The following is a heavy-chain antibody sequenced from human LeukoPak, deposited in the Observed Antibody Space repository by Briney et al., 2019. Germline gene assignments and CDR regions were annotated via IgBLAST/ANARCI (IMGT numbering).Heavy chain of an antibody. J-gene: IGHJ6*02. CDR3: AKGNYGIYYYGMDV. D-gene: IGHD3-16*01. CDR1: GFTFSNAW. Sequence: GGSLRLSCAASGFTFSNAWMTWVHQAPGKGLEWVSAISGSGGSTYYADSVKGRFTISRDNSKNTLYLQMNSLRAEDTAVYYSAKGNYGIYYYGMDVWGQGTTVTVSS. CDR2: ISGSGGST. V-gene: IGHV3-23*01.